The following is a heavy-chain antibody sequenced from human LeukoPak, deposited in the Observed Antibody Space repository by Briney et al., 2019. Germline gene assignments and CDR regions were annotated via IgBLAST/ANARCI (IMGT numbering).Heavy chain of an antibody. D-gene: IGHD2-15*01. Sequence: SETLSLTCTVSGGSISSGGYYWSWIRQHPGKGLEWIGYIYYSGSTYYNPSLKSRVTISVDTSKNQFSLKLSSVAAADTAVYYCARRYCSGGSCYFDYWGQGTLVTVSS. CDR3: ARRYCSGGSCYFDY. CDR1: GGSISSGGYY. J-gene: IGHJ4*02. CDR2: IYYSGST. V-gene: IGHV4-31*03.